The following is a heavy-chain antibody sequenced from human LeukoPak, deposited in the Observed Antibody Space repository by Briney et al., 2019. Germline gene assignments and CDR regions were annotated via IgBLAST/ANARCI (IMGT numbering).Heavy chain of an antibody. D-gene: IGHD3-16*01. CDR1: GFTFSNAY. J-gene: IGHJ4*02. Sequence: GGSLRLSCAASGFTFSNAYMNWVRQAPGKGLEWVGRIKPKTDGETTEYAAPVKDRFSISRDDSKSMMYLQMNSLKTEDTAVYYCLPFYIWGAYDYWGQGTLVTVSS. CDR3: LPFYIWGAYDY. V-gene: IGHV3-15*07. CDR2: IKPKTDGETT.